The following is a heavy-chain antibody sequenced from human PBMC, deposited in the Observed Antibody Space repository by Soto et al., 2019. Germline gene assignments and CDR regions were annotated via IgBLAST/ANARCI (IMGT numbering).Heavy chain of an antibody. CDR1: GYTFTSYA. CDR3: ARVGFFSSTSCSPRFYYYYYMDV. J-gene: IGHJ6*03. V-gene: IGHV1-3*01. D-gene: IGHD2-2*03. CDR2: INAGNGNT. Sequence: ASVKVSCKASGYTFTSYAMHWVRQAPGQRLEWMGWINAGNGNTKYSQKFQGRVTITRDTSASTAYMELSSLRSENTAVYYCARVGFFSSTSCSPRFYYYYYMDVWGKGTTVTVSS.